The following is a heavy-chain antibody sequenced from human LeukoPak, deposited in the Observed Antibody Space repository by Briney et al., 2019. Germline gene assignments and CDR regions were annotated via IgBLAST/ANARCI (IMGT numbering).Heavy chain of an antibody. Sequence: GGSLRLSCAASGFTFSSYAMSWVRQAPGKGLEWVSAISGSGGSTYYADSVKGRFTISRDNSKNTLYLQMNSLRAEDAAVYYCAKNGGSDYDFWSGYPYSHFDYWGQGTLVTVSS. CDR2: ISGSGGST. V-gene: IGHV3-23*01. CDR3: AKNGGSDYDFWSGYPYSHFDY. CDR1: GFTFSSYA. D-gene: IGHD3-3*01. J-gene: IGHJ4*02.